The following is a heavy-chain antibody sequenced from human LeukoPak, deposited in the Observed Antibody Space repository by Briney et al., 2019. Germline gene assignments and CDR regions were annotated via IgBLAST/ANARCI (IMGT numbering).Heavy chain of an antibody. Sequence: SETLSLTCTVSGGSISSRDYYWGWIRQPPGKGLEWIGNIYYGGSAYYNPSLKSRVTISVDTSKNQFSLKLSSVTAADTAVYYCARQPNIVVVDNWFDPWGQGTLVAVSS. J-gene: IGHJ5*02. CDR3: ARQPNIVVVDNWFDP. V-gene: IGHV4-39*07. CDR2: IYYGGSA. D-gene: IGHD2-15*01. CDR1: GGSISSRDYY.